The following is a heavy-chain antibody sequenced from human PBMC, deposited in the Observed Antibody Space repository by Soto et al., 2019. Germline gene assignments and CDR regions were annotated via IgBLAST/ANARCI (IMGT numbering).Heavy chain of an antibody. J-gene: IGHJ4*02. CDR3: AKDVGSVAGGGLGY. D-gene: IGHD2-15*01. Sequence: QVQLVESGGGVVQPGRSLRLSCAASGFTFSSYGMHWVRQAPGKGLEWVAVISYDGSNKYYADSVKGRFTISRDNSKNTLYLQMNSLRAEDTAVYYCAKDVGSVAGGGLGYWGQGTLVTVSS. CDR1: GFTFSSYG. V-gene: IGHV3-30*18. CDR2: ISYDGSNK.